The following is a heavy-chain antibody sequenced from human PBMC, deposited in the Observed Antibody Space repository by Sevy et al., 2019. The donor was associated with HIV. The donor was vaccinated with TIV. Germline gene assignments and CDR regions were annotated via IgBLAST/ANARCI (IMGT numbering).Heavy chain of an antibody. J-gene: IGHJ4*02. Sequence: GGSLRLSCAVSGSNFNIYSMSWVRQAPGKGLEWVSTLSFGCGKINYADSVKGRFIISRDDSKNTLYLQMNSLRAEDTAIYFCAREGCTRPHDYWGQGTLVTVSS. CDR2: LSFGCGKI. CDR1: GSNFNIYS. V-gene: IGHV3-23*01. CDR3: AREGCTRPHDY. D-gene: IGHD2-8*01.